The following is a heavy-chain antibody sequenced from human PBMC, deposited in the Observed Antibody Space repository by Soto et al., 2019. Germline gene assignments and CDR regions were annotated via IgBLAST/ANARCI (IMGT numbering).Heavy chain of an antibody. CDR2: VYSGGST. CDR3: ARDFSGKNPAFDI. V-gene: IGHV3-66*01. D-gene: IGHD3-10*01. CDR1: GVTVTTNY. Sequence: GSLILSCSASGVTVTTNYRSWVGQPPGKGLEWVSVVYSGGSTYYADSVKGRFTVSRDNSKNTLYLQMNSLRAEDTAVYYCARDFSGKNPAFDICGEGTVVTV. J-gene: IGHJ3*02.